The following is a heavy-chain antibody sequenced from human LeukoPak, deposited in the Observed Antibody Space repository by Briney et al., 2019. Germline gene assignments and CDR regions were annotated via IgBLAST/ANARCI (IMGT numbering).Heavy chain of an antibody. Sequence: GGSLRLSCAASGFTFNNYAMNWVRQAPGKGLEWVSSTSGGGETTYYADSVKGRFTISRDNSKNTLYLQMNSLRAEDTAVYYCARDYADYVGYFFFDYWGQGTLVTVSS. CDR3: ARDYADYVGYFFFDY. CDR2: TSGGGETT. CDR1: GFTFNNYA. J-gene: IGHJ4*02. V-gene: IGHV3-23*01. D-gene: IGHD4-17*01.